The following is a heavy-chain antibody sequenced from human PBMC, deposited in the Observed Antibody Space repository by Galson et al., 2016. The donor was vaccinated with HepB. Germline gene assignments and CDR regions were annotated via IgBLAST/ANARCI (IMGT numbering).Heavy chain of an antibody. CDR3: LGTGAHLGGY. J-gene: IGHJ4*02. Sequence: TLSLTCSVSGDFINSGGHYWSWIRQHPGKGLEWMGYIYYSGSTSYNPSLRSRITISMDTSKNQFSLDLNSVTAADTAVYYCLGTGAHLGGYWGQGTLVTVSS. CDR2: IYYSGST. CDR1: GDFINSGGHY. V-gene: IGHV4-31*03. D-gene: IGHD1-1*01.